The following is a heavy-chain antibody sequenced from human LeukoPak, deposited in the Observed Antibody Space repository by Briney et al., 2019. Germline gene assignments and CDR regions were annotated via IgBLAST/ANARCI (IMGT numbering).Heavy chain of an antibody. CDR1: GFSISGYY. V-gene: IGHV4-59*01. CDR3: ARFTYYYGSGSNDAFDI. D-gene: IGHD3-10*01. J-gene: IGHJ3*02. Sequence: SQTLSLTCTVSGFSISGYYLSWIRQPPGKGLEWIGYIYYSGSTNYNPSLKSRVTISVDTSKNQFSLKLSSVTAADTAVYYCARFTYYYGSGSNDAFDIWGQGTMVTVSS. CDR2: IYYSGST.